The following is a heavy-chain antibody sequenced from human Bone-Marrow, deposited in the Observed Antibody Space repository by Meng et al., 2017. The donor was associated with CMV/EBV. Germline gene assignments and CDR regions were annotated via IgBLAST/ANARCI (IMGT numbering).Heavy chain of an antibody. CDR3: ARRTYYDFWSGYHFDY. CDR2: INHSGST. D-gene: IGHD3-3*01. J-gene: IGHJ4*02. Sequence: GSLRLSCTVSGGSISSSSYYWGWIRQPPGKGLEWIGEINHSGSTNYNPSLKSRVTISVDTSKNQFSLKLSSVTAADTAVYYCARRTYYDFWSGYHFDYWGQGTLVTVSS. CDR1: GGSISSSSYY. V-gene: IGHV4-39*07.